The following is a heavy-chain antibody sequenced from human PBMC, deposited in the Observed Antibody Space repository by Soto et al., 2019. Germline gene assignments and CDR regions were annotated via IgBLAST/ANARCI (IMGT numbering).Heavy chain of an antibody. V-gene: IGHV2-5*02. CDR2: IYWDDDK. CDR1: GFSLSSTRMA. J-gene: IGHJ4*02. CDR3: AHIVVAGLGYYFAY. D-gene: IGHD6-19*01. Sequence: QITLKESGPPLVKPTQTLTLTCTFSGFSLSSTRMAVGWIRQPPGKALEWLALIYWDDDKRYSPFLKSRLTITKDTSKNQVVLTMSNMYPVDTARYYCAHIVVAGLGYYFAYWGQGTLVTVSS.